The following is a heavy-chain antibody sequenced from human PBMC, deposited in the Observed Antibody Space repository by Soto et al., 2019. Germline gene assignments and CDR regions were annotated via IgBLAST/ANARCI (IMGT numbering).Heavy chain of an antibody. CDR2: ISSGGST. Sequence: EVQLVESGGGLVQPGGSLRLSCAASGFTVSSYYMTWVRQAPGQGLEWVSVISSGGSTYYADSVKGRFTISRDHSKNTLYLQMNRLRAYDTAVYYCASDTLGGADNFWQGGECTLVTVSS. CDR1: GFTVSSYY. V-gene: IGHV3-66*01. J-gene: IGHJ1*01. D-gene: IGHD3-3*01. CDR3: ASDTLGGADNFWQ.